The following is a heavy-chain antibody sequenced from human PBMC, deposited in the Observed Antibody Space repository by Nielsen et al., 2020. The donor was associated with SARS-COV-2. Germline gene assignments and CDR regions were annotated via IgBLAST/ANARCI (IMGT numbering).Heavy chain of an antibody. Sequence: SETLSLTCTVSGGTISSYYWSWIRQPPGKGLEWIGYIYYSGSTNYNPSLKSRVTISVDTSKNQFSLKLSSVTAADTAVYYCARWAACGGYYYGMDVWGQGTTFTVSS. D-gene: IGHD4-23*01. CDR1: GGTISSYY. CDR3: ARWAACGGYYYGMDV. J-gene: IGHJ6*02. CDR2: IYYSGST. V-gene: IGHV4-59*01.